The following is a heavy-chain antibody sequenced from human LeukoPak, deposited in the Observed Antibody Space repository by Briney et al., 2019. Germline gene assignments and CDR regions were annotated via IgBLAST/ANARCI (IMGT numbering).Heavy chain of an antibody. CDR1: GGSFSGYY. J-gene: IGHJ6*02. Sequence: SETLSLTCAVYGGSFSGYYWSWIRQPPGKGLEWIGEINHSGSTNYNPSLKSRVTISVDTSKNQFSLKLSSVTAADTAVHYCARGAYYDSSGYYSGPYYYYGMDVWGQGTTVTVSS. CDR3: ARGAYYDSSGYYSGPYYYYGMDV. V-gene: IGHV4-34*01. CDR2: INHSGST. D-gene: IGHD3-22*01.